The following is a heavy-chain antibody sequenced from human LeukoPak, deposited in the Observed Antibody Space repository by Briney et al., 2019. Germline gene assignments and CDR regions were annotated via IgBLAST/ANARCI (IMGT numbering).Heavy chain of an antibody. V-gene: IGHV3-33*01. CDR2: IYLDGGKI. D-gene: IGHD3-10*01. Sequence: PGGSLRLSCTASGFTLSSYAMHWVRQAPGKGLEWVSVIYLDGGKIYYADSVKGRFTLSRDNSKNTLYLQMNSLIGEDTAVYYCVRDDSGSVIRGVLHYWGQGALVTVSS. CDR1: GFTLSSYA. J-gene: IGHJ4*02. CDR3: VRDDSGSVIRGVLHY.